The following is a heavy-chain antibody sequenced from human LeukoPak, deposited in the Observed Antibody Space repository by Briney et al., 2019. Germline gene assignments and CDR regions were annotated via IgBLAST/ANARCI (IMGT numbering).Heavy chain of an antibody. CDR2: INSDGSST. D-gene: IGHD4/OR15-4a*01. CDR1: GFTFSLYW. V-gene: IGHV3-74*01. Sequence: GGSLRLSCAASGFTFSLYWVHWVRQAPGKGLVWVSRINSDGSSTNYAGSVKGRFTISRDNAKNTLYLQMNSLRAEDTAVYYCARVNQLLTIDYWGQGTLVTVSS. J-gene: IGHJ4*02. CDR3: ARVNQLLTIDY.